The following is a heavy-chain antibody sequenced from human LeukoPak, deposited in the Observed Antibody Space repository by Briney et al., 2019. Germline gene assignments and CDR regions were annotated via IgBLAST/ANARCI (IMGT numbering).Heavy chain of an antibody. V-gene: IGHV4-34*01. CDR3: ARGTYYFDTSAHETDDY. CDR2: INHSGST. J-gene: IGHJ4*02. CDR1: GGSFNNYY. D-gene: IGHD3-22*01. Sequence: SETLSLTCAVYGGSFNNYYWSWIRQPPGKGLEWIGEINHSGSTNYNPSLKSRLTISVDTPKNQFSLKLSSVTAADTAVYYCARGTYYFDTSAHETDDYWGQGTLVTVS.